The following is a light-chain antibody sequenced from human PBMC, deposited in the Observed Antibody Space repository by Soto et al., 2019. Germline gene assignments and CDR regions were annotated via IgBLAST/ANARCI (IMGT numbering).Light chain of an antibody. V-gene: IGKV3-15*01. CDR3: QQYNNWPPTWT. CDR1: QSVSSN. Sequence: EIVMTQSPATLSVSPGERATLSCRASQSVSSNLAWYQQKPGQAPRLLIYGASTRATGIPARFSGSGSGTEFTLTISSLQSEDFAVYYCQQYNNWPPTWTFGQGTKVDI. CDR2: GAS. J-gene: IGKJ1*01.